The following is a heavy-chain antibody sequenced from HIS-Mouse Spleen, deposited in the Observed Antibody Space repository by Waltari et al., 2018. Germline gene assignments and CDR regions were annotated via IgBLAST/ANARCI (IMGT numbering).Heavy chain of an antibody. V-gene: IGHV4-39*07. J-gene: IGHJ2*01. D-gene: IGHD6-13*01. CDR3: AREIPYSSSWYDWYFDL. CDR1: GGSISSSSYY. Sequence: QLQLQESGPGLVKPSETLSLTCTVSGGSISSSSYYWGWIRQPPGKGLEWIGIIYYSGSTYYSPSLKGRVTISVDTSTNQFSLKLSSVTAADTAVYYCAREIPYSSSWYDWYFDLWGRGTLVTVSS. CDR2: IYYSGST.